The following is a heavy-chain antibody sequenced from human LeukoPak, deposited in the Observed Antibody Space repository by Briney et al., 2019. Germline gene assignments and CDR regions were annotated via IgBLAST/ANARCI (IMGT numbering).Heavy chain of an antibody. Sequence: SETQSLTCTVSGRSISSTSSFWGGIRQPPGKGLEWIGHIYYSRSTNYNPSRKSRVTISVDTSQNHFSLKLSSVTAADTAVYYCARRLRAYYDSSGYSQRKGCFDYWGQGTLVTVSS. D-gene: IGHD3-22*01. V-gene: IGHV4-61*05. J-gene: IGHJ4*02. CDR2: IYYSRST. CDR3: ARRLRAYYDSSGYSQRKGCFDY. CDR1: GRSISSTSSF.